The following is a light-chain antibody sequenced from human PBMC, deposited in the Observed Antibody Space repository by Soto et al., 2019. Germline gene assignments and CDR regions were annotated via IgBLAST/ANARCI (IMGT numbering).Light chain of an antibody. V-gene: IGKV1-33*01. CDR3: QHYKNLPLT. CDR1: QDIRNY. J-gene: IGKJ4*01. CDR2: DAS. Sequence: DIPMTQSPSSLSASVGDRVTITCQASQDIRNYLNWFQQKPGKAPKLLIYDASKLEAGVPSRFSGSGSATDFTFTISSLQPEDIGTYYCQHYKNLPLTFGGGTKVEIK.